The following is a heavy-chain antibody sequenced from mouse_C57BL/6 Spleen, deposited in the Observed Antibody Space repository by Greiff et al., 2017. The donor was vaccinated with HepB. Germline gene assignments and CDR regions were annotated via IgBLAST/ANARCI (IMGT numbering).Heavy chain of an antibody. J-gene: IGHJ2*01. V-gene: IGHV14-4*01. CDR3: TQVVTDY. D-gene: IGHD2-2*01. Sequence: VQLKQSGAELVRPGASVKLSCTASGFNIKDDYMHWVKQRPEQGLEWIGWIDPENGDTEYASKFKGKATITADTTSNTAYLQLSSLTSEDTAVYYCTQVVTDYWGQGTTLTVSS. CDR2: IDPENGDT. CDR1: GFNIKDDY.